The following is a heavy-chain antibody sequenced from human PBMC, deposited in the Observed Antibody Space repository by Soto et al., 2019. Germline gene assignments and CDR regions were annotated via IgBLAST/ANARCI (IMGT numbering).Heavy chain of an antibody. CDR2: IYGGEAT. V-gene: IGHV3-53*02. Sequence: EVQLVETGGGLIQPGGSLRLSCAASGITVSTSYMAWVRQAPGKGLEWVSVIYGGEATYYADSVKGRFTISRDNSVNTVYLQMNSLTAGDTAMYYCARNLGGSQVPFWGQGTLVTVSS. J-gene: IGHJ4*02. CDR1: GITVSTSY. D-gene: IGHD3-10*01. CDR3: ARNLGGSQVPF.